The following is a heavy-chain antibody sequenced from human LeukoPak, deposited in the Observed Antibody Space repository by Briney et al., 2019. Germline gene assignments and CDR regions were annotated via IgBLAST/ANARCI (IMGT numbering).Heavy chain of an antibody. Sequence: AGGSLRLSCAASGFTFSSYGMSWVRQAPGKGLEWVSAISGSGGSTYYADSVKGRFTISRDNCKNTLYLQMNSLRAEDTAVYYCAKEAPQLVLHYYYMDVWGKGTTVTISS. V-gene: IGHV3-23*01. CDR2: ISGSGGST. CDR3: AKEAPQLVLHYYYMDV. D-gene: IGHD6-13*01. CDR1: GFTFSSYG. J-gene: IGHJ6*03.